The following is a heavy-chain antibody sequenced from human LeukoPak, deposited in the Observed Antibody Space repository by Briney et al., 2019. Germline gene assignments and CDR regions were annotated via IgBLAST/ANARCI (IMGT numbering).Heavy chain of an antibody. CDR1: GGSISSGSYY. V-gene: IGHV4-61*02. Sequence: SETLSLTCTVSGGSISSGSYYWSWIRQPAGKGLEWIGRIYTSGSTNYNPSLKSRVTISVDTSKNQFSLKLSSVTAADTAVYYCARGSVRALGYWGQGTLVTVSS. J-gene: IGHJ4*02. CDR2: IYTSGST. D-gene: IGHD1-26*01. CDR3: ARGSVRALGY.